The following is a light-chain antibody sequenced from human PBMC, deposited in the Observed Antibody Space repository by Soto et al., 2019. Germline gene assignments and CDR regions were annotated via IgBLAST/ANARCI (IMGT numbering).Light chain of an antibody. J-gene: IGLJ1*01. Sequence: HSVLNKPASVSGSPGQSITISRTGTSSDVGGYNFVTWYQQYPGKAPKLVIHDVTRRPSGVSNRFSGSKSGTTASLTISGLQAEDEADYYCCSYTSSTSYVFGTGTKVTVL. CDR1: SSDVGGYNF. CDR2: DVT. CDR3: CSYTSSTSYV. V-gene: IGLV2-14*01.